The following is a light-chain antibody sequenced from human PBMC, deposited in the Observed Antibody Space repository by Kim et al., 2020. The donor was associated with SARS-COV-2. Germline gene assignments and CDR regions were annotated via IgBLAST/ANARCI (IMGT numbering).Light chain of an antibody. V-gene: IGLV3-1*01. Sequence: SVSPGQTATTTCSGNKVGNKYVSWYQQRPGQSPLVVIYQDTNRPSGIPERFSGSNSANTATLTISGTQAMDEGDYYCQAWDSNIVVFGGGTQLTVL. J-gene: IGLJ2*01. CDR2: QDT. CDR3: QAWDSNIVV. CDR1: KVGNKY.